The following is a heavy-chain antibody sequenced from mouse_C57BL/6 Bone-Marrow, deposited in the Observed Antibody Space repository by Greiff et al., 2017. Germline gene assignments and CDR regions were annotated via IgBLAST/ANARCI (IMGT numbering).Heavy chain of an antibody. J-gene: IGHJ3*01. Sequence: QVQLQQPGAELVRPGTSVKLSCKASGYTFTSYWMHWVKQRPGQGLEWIGVIDPSDSYTNYDQKFKGKATLTVDTSSSTAYMQLSSLTSEDSAVYYCAKGVLPHWGQGTLVTVSA. CDR3: AKGVLPH. CDR1: GYTFTSYW. CDR2: IDPSDSYT. D-gene: IGHD5-5*01. V-gene: IGHV1-59*01.